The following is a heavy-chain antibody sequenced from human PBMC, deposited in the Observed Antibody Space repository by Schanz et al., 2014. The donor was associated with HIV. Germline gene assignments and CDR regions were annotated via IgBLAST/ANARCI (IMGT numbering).Heavy chain of an antibody. V-gene: IGHV3-30*03. Sequence: QVQVVESGGGVVQPGRSLRLSCAASEFIFSSYGIHWVRQAPGKGLEWVAVISNDGSNEYYADSVKGRFTLSRDNSENTLYLQMNSLRAEDTAVYYCARDAASHSYGSTMDVWGQGTTVTVSS. CDR2: ISNDGSNE. CDR1: EFIFSSYG. J-gene: IGHJ6*02. CDR3: ARDAASHSYGSTMDV. D-gene: IGHD5-18*01.